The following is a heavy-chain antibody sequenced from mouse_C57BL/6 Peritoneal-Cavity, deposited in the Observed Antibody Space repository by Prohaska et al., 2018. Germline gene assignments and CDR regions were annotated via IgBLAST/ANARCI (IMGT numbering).Heavy chain of an antibody. J-gene: IGHJ1*03. CDR2: IWRGGRT. Sequence: GKGLEWLGVIWRGGRTDYNAAFMSRLSITKDNSKSQVFFKMNSLQADDIAIYYCAKESYYGSSHYLYVDVWVTGTAVTVTS. CDR3: AKESYYGSSHYLYVDV. V-gene: IGHV2-5*01. D-gene: IGHD1-1*01.